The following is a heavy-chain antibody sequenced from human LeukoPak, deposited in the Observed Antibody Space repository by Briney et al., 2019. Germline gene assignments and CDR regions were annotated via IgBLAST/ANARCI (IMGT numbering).Heavy chain of an antibody. CDR1: GLTFSSYA. CDR2: ISGSGGST. Sequence: GGSLRLSCAASGLTFSSYAMSWVRQAPGKGLEWVSAISGSGGSTYYADSVKGRFTISRDNSKNTLYLQMNSLRAEDTAVHYCAKDTIFGVVISRYYYYYGMDVWGQGTTVTVSS. D-gene: IGHD3-3*01. J-gene: IGHJ6*02. CDR3: AKDTIFGVVISRYYYYYGMDV. V-gene: IGHV3-23*01.